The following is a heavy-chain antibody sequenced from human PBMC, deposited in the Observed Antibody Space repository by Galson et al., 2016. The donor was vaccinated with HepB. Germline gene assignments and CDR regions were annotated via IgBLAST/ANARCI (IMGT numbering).Heavy chain of an antibody. CDR3: ARDPMATRYYYYGMDV. V-gene: IGHV3-53*01. CDR1: GFTVSNNY. J-gene: IGHJ6*02. Sequence: SLRLSCAASGFTVSNNYMSWVRQTPGKGLEWVSVIHSGGSTYYADSVKGRFTISRDNSKNTLYLQMNSLRAEDTAVYYCARDPMATRYYYYGMDVWGQGTTVTVSS. D-gene: IGHD5-24*01. CDR2: IHSGGST.